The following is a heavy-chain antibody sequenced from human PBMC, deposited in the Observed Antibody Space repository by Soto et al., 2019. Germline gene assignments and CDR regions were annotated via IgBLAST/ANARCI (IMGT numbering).Heavy chain of an antibody. J-gene: IGHJ4*02. CDR1: GFTFSNSA. CDR3: AKVPAYDYVWGTYYYFDY. V-gene: IGHV3-23*01. Sequence: PVGSLRLSCAASGFTFSNSAMSWVRQAPGKGLEWVSSISGGGSSTYYADSVKGRFTISRDNSKNTLYLQMNSLRAEDTAVYYCAKVPAYDYVWGTYYYFDYWGLGALVTVSS. CDR2: ISGGGSST. D-gene: IGHD3-16*01.